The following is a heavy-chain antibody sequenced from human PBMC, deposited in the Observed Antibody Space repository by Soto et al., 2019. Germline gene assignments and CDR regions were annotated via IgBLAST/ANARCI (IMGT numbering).Heavy chain of an antibody. CDR1: GYTFTTHG. CDR2: VRGDNGHT. V-gene: IGHV1-18*01. D-gene: IGHD2-15*01. Sequence: QVQLVQSGAEVKKPGASVKVSCKASGYTFTTHGISWVRQVPGQGLEWMGWVRGDNGHTNYAQSLQGRVTMTTDTSTNTAYMELRSRRSDDTAVYYCAIDLGYCRSGTCYREWFDPWGQGTLVTVSS. J-gene: IGHJ5*02. CDR3: AIDLGYCRSGTCYREWFDP.